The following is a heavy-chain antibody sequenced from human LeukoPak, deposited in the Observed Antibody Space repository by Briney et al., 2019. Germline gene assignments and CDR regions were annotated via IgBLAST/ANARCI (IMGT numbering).Heavy chain of an antibody. Sequence: GGSLRLSCAASGFTFSSYAMSWVRQAPGQGLEWFSFIRGSGGGKYYAGSVRGRFTISRDNSKNTLSLQMNSLRAEDTALYYCAKDVYDCSGGSCPQYYYVMDVWGQGTTVTVSS. CDR3: AKDVYDCSGGSCPQYYYVMDV. D-gene: IGHD2-15*01. V-gene: IGHV3-23*01. J-gene: IGHJ6*02. CDR1: GFTFSSYA. CDR2: IRGSGGGK.